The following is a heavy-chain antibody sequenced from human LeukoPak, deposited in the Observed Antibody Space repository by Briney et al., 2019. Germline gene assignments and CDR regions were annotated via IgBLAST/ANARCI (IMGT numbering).Heavy chain of an antibody. CDR3: ARDPYSGTYGDTYYYYMDV. CDR1: GFTFSSYA. Sequence: GGSLRLSCAASGFTFSSYAMSWVRQAPGKGLEWVSAISGSGGSTYYADSVKGRFTISRDNARNSLYLQMNSLRAEDTAVYYCARDPYSGTYGDTYYYYMDVWGKGTTVTISS. CDR2: ISGSGGST. V-gene: IGHV3-23*01. D-gene: IGHD1-26*01. J-gene: IGHJ6*03.